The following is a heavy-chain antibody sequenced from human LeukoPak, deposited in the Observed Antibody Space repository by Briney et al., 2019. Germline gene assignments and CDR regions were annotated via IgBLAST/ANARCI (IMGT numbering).Heavy chain of an antibody. CDR3: AREWDRFYDSSGYSY. Sequence: SETLSLTCAVYGGSFSGYYWSWIRQPPGKGLEWIGEINHSGSTNYNPSLKSRVTISVDTSKNQFSLKLSSVTAADTAVYYCAREWDRFYDSSGYSYWGQGTLVTVSS. V-gene: IGHV4-34*01. CDR2: INHSGST. CDR1: GGSFSGYY. D-gene: IGHD3-22*01. J-gene: IGHJ4*02.